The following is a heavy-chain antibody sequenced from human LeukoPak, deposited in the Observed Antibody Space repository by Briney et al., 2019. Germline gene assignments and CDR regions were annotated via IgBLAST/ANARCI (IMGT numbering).Heavy chain of an antibody. D-gene: IGHD1-26*01. V-gene: IGHV3-48*03. CDR2: ISSSGSTI. Sequence: PGGSLRLSCAASGFTFSSYEMNWVRQAPGKGLEWVSYISSSGSTIYYADSVKGRFAISRDNAKNSLYLQMNSLRAEDTALYYCARSYSGSYRFDYWGQGTLVTVSS. CDR1: GFTFSSYE. CDR3: ARSYSGSYRFDY. J-gene: IGHJ4*02.